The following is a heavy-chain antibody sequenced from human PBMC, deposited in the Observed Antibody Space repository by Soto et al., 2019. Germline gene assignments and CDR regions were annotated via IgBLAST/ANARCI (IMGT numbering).Heavy chain of an antibody. CDR1: GFTFDDFG. Sequence: QVQLVESGGGVVQPGTSLKLSCAASGFTFDDFGFHWVRQAPGKGLEWVATLSYDGSHEYYADSVKGRFTISRDNSKIPLYLQMDSLKTEDTAMYYCGKEMFPRTVLDSSSPWGDYWGQGTLVTVSS. V-gene: IGHV3-30*18. CDR3: GKEMFPRTVLDSSSPWGDY. D-gene: IGHD3-22*01. CDR2: LSYDGSHE. J-gene: IGHJ4*02.